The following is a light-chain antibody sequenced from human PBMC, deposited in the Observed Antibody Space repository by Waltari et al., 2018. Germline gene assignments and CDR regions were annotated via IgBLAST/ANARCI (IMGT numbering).Light chain of an antibody. CDR1: QSFGGS. Sequence: DIQMTQSPSTLPASVGDRVTITCRPSQSFGGSLAWFQQKPGKAPKLLIYDASTLEPGVPSRFSGSGSGTEFTLTVSSLQPDDFATYYCQQYNNFPFTFGPGTTV. CDR2: DAS. V-gene: IGKV1-5*01. CDR3: QQYNNFPFT. J-gene: IGKJ3*01.